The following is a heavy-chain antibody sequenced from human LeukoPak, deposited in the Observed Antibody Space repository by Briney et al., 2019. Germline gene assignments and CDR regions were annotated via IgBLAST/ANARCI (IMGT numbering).Heavy chain of an antibody. CDR2: INTNTGNP. V-gene: IGHV7-4-1*02. D-gene: IGHD6-19*01. J-gene: IGHJ3*02. Sequence: ASVKVSCKASGYTFTSYDMNWVRQAPGQGLEWMGWINTNTGNPTYAQGFTGRFVFSLDTSVSTAYLQISSLKAEDTAAYYCASWLVRGAFDIWGQGTMVTVSS. CDR1: GYTFTSYD. CDR3: ASWLVRGAFDI.